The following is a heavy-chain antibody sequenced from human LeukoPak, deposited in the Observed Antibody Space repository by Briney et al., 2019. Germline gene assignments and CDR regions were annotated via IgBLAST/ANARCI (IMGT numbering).Heavy chain of an antibody. CDR2: ISGSGGST. D-gene: IGHD5-12*01. V-gene: IGHV3-23*01. CDR3: AKDPIPADSGYDSLFGY. Sequence: PGGSLRLSCAASGFTFSSYAMSWVRQAPGRGLEWVSAISGSGGSTYYADSVKGRFTISRDNSKNTLYLQMNSLRAEDTAVYYCAKDPIPADSGYDSLFGYWGQGTLVTVSS. CDR1: GFTFSSYA. J-gene: IGHJ4*02.